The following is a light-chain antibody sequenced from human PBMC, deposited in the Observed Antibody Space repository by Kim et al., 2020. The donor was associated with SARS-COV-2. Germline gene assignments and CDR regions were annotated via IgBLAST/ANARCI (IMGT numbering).Light chain of an antibody. CDR2: DAS. V-gene: IGKV1-5*01. J-gene: IGKJ1*01. CDR1: QSITNW. CDR3: QQYKTYS. Sequence: RSASVGDRVTITCRASQSITNWLAWYQQKPGKAPELLIYDASSLESGVPSRFSGSGSGTEFTLTISSLQPDDFATYYCQQYKTYSFGQGTKVDIK.